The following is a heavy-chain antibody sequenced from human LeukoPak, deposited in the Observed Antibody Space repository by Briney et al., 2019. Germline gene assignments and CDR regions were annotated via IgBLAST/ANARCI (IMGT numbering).Heavy chain of an antibody. D-gene: IGHD4-17*01. J-gene: IGHJ3*02. CDR3: AKDGGLTVTTYDAFDI. CDR1: AITFSSYE. CDR2: ISYDGSNK. V-gene: IGHV3-30*18. Sequence: GGSLRLSCAASAITFSSYEMNWVRQAPGKGLEWVAVISYDGSNKYYADSVKGRFTISRDNSKNTLYLQMIRLRGEDTAVYYCAKDGGLTVTTYDAFDIWGQGTMVTVSS.